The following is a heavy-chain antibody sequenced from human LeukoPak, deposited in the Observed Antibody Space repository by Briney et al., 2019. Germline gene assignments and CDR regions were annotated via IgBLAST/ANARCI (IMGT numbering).Heavy chain of an antibody. D-gene: IGHD5/OR15-5a*01. J-gene: IGHJ3*01. V-gene: IGHV5-51*01. CDR2: LYPGDSDI. CDR3: AGFNSGLYDDAFDV. CDR1: GYRFNDYC. Sequence: GESLKISCQTSGYRFNDYCIAWVRQMPGKGLECMGILYPGDSDIRYNPSFRGQVTISANRSTKTAYLEWSSLKASDTAMYCCAGFNSGLYDDAFDVWGQGTMVIVSS.